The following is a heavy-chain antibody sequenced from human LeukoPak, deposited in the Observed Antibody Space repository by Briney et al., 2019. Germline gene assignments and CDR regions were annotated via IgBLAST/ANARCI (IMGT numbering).Heavy chain of an antibody. V-gene: IGHV3-9*01. Sequence: PGGSLRLSCVASGFTFDDYAMHWVRQAPGKGQEWVSGISWNSGSIGYADSVKGRFTISRDNAKNSLYLQMNSLRAEDTALYYCAKHPFDYWGQGTLVTVSS. CDR1: GFTFDDYA. CDR2: ISWNSGSI. J-gene: IGHJ4*02. CDR3: AKHPFDY.